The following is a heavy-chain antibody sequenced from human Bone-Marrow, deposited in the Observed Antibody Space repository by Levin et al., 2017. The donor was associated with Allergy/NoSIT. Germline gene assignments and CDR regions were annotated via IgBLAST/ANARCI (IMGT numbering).Heavy chain of an antibody. CDR3: AKDSLHEEVSANFWYFDL. Sequence: PGGSLRLSCAASGLTFSSYAVNWVRRAPGKGLEWVSVISGSGGSTFYADSVKGRFTISRDNSKNTVFLQMHSLRVEDTAIYYCAKDSLHEEVSANFWYFDLWGRGTLVTVSS. D-gene: IGHD2-15*01. CDR2: ISGSGGST. CDR1: GLTFSSYA. V-gene: IGHV3-23*01. J-gene: IGHJ2*01.